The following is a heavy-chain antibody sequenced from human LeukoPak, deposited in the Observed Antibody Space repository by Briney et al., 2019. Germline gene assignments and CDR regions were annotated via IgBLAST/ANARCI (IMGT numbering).Heavy chain of an antibody. V-gene: IGHV3-53*01. CDR3: ATTYYSGHDSHYYYGMDV. CDR2: IYSGGST. J-gene: IGHJ6*02. D-gene: IGHD5-12*01. Sequence: GGSLRLSCAASGFTVSSNYMGWVRQAPGKGLEWVSVIYSGGSTYYADSVKGRFTISRDNSKNTLYLQMNSLRAEDTAVYYCATTYYSGHDSHYYYGMDVWGQGTTVTVSS. CDR1: GFTVSSNY.